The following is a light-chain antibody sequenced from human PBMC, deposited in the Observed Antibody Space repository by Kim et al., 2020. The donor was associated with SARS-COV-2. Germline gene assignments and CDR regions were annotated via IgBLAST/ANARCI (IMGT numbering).Light chain of an antibody. J-gene: IGKJ1*01. CDR2: GAS. V-gene: IGKV3-20*01. CDR1: QSVDSSS. CDR3: QYYASSTWA. Sequence: EIVLTQSPGTLSLSPGEGATRSCRVSQSVDSSSLAWYQQKPGQAPRLLIYGASTRATGITDRFSGTGSGTDFTLTISRLELEDFAVYYCQYYASSTWAFGKGTKVDIK.